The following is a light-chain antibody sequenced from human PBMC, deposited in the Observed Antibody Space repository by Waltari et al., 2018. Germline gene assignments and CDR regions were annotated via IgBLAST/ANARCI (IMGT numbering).Light chain of an antibody. CDR1: ALPNQY. V-gene: IGLV3-25*03. J-gene: IGLJ2*01. Sequence: SYELTQPPSVSVSPGQTARITCSGDALPNQYAYWYQQKPGQAPVVVIYKDSERPSGIPGLFSAPTQGKTVTLAIRGAQAEDEADYYCKSTDSSGTSVLLGGGPKLTAL. CDR3: KSTDSSGTSVL. CDR2: KDS.